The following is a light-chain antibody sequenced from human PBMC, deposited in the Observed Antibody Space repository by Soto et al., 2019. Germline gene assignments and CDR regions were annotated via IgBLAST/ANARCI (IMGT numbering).Light chain of an antibody. CDR2: KAS. CDR1: QTISSSW. CDR3: LQYYNYPRT. J-gene: IGKJ1*01. Sequence: DIQMTQSPSTLSASVGDRVTIACRASQTISSSWLAWYQQKPGKAPKILIYKASTLESGVPSRFSGSGSGTDFTLIISSLQPEDFATYYCLQYYNYPRTFGQGTKVDIK. V-gene: IGKV1-5*03.